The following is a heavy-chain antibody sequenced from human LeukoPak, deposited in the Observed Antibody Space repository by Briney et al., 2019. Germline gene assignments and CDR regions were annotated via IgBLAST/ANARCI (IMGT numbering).Heavy chain of an antibody. D-gene: IGHD4-23*01. CDR2: INPSGGST. V-gene: IGHV1-46*01. CDR3: ARDNSIGGRGWWFDP. J-gene: IGHJ5*02. Sequence: GASVKVSCKASGYTFTNYYMHWVRQAPGQGLEWMGLINPSGGSTSYAEKFQGRVIMTRDMSTTTDYTELSSLRSEDTAVYYCARDNSIGGRGWWFDPWGQGTLVTVSS. CDR1: GYTFTNYY.